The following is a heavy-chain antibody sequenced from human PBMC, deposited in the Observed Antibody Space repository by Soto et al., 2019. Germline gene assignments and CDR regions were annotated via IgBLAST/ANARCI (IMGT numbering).Heavy chain of an antibody. CDR3: ARDNVDTAMLRGQYRFYYYGMDV. CDR2: FYTGVTT. V-gene: IGHV3-53*01. D-gene: IGHD5-18*01. J-gene: IGHJ6*02. Sequence: EEQLVESGGGLIQPGGSLRLSCAASGFTIRTNYMSWVRQAPGKGLEWVSVFYTGVTTYYADSVKGRFTISVDSSKNTLYLQMNSWRAGDTAIYYCARDNVDTAMLRGQYRFYYYGMDVWGQGTTVTVSS. CDR1: GFTIRTNY.